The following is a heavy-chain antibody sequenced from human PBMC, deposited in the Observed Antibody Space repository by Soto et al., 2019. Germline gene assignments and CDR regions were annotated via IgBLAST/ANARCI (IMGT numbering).Heavy chain of an antibody. V-gene: IGHV5-51*01. CDR2: IYPGDSDT. CDR3: ARTAYGDYAWYFDY. D-gene: IGHD4-17*01. CDR1: GYAFTSYW. Sequence: GESLKISCTGSGYAFTSYWIAWVRQMPGKGLEWMGIIYPGDSDTRYSPSFQGQVTISADKSITTAYLQWSSLKASDTAVYYCARTAYGDYAWYFDYWGRGTLVTVSS. J-gene: IGHJ4*02.